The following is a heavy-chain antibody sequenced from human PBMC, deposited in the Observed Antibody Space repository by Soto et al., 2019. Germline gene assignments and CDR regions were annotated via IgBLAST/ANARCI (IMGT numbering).Heavy chain of an antibody. CDR3: ARGRYGDY. CDR1: GYTFTSYG. CDR2: ISAHNGNT. J-gene: IGHJ4*02. V-gene: IGHV1-18*01. Sequence: QVHLVQSGAEVKKPGASVKVSCKASGYTFTSYGITWVRQAPGQGLEWMGWISAHNGNTDYAQKLQGRVIVTRDTSTSTADMALGSLSSDDTAVYYCARGRYGDYWGQGALVTVSS. D-gene: IGHD1-1*01.